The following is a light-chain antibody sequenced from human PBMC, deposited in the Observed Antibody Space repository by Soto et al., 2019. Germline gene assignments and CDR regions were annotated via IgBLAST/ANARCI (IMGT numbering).Light chain of an antibody. CDR1: QSISSD. V-gene: IGKV3-15*01. CDR3: QQYRGLA. CDR2: GAS. J-gene: IGKJ4*01. Sequence: EIEMTQSPATLSVSPGERATLSCRASQSISSDLAWYQQKPGHPPRLLIYGASTRATGIPARFSGSGSGTEFTLTISSLQSEDFAVYYCQQYRGLAFGGGTKAEIK.